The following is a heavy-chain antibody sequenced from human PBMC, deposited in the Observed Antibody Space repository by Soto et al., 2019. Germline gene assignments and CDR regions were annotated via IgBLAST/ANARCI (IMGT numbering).Heavy chain of an antibody. CDR3: XXXXXXXXCAS. Sequence: QVQLVQSGAEVKKPGASVKVSCKASGYTFTSYGISWVRQAPGQGLEWMGWISAYNGNTNYAQKLQGRVTMTADTSTSTAYMELRSLRSXXXXXXXXXXXXXXXXCASWGQGTLVTVSS. CDR2: ISAYNGNT. J-gene: IGHJ5*02. CDR1: GYTFTSYG. V-gene: IGHV1-18*01.